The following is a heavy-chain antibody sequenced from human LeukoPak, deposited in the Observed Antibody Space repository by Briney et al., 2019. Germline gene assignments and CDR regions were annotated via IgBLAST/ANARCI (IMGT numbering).Heavy chain of an antibody. CDR1: GGSISSSSYY. J-gene: IGHJ3*02. Sequence: SETLSLTCTVSGGSISSSSYYWGWIRQPPGKGLEWIGSIYYSGSTYYNPSLKSRVTISVDTSKNQFSLKLSSVTAADTAVYYCARDPPKYRAFDIWGQGTMVTVSS. CDR3: ARDPPKYRAFDI. CDR2: IYYSGST. D-gene: IGHD2/OR15-2a*01. V-gene: IGHV4-39*07.